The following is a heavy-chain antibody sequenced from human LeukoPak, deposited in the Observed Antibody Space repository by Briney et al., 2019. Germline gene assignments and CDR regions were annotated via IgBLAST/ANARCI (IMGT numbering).Heavy chain of an antibody. J-gene: IGHJ4*02. CDR3: AKDRRAAAGTFDY. CDR1: GFTFSSYA. CDR2: ISYDGSNK. D-gene: IGHD6-13*01. Sequence: GRSLRLSCAASGFTFSSYAMHWVRQAPGKGLEWVAVISYDGSNKYYADSVKGRFTISRDNSKNTLYLQMNSLRAEDTAVYYCAKDRRAAAGTFDYWGQGTLVTVSS. V-gene: IGHV3-30*01.